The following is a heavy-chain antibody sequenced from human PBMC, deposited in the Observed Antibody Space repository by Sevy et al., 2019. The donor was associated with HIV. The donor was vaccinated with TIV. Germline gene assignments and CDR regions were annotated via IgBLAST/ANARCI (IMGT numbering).Heavy chain of an antibody. CDR1: GGSISSSSYY. D-gene: IGHD6-13*01. V-gene: IGHV4-39*01. J-gene: IGHJ4*02. Sequence: SETLSLTCTVSGGSISSSSYYWGWIRQPPGKGLEWIGSIYYSGSTYYNPSLKSRVTISVDTSKNQFSLKLSSVTAADTAVYYCAKSRSWLFDYWGQRTLVTVSS. CDR3: AKSRSWLFDY. CDR2: IYYSGST.